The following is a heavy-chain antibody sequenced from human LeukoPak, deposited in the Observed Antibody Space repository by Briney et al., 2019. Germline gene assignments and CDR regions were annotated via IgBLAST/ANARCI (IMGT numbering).Heavy chain of an antibody. Sequence: GGSLRLSCAASGFTFSSYSMNWVRQAPGKGLEWVAFLPYNGNDKYYADSVKGRFTVSRDNSKNTLYLQMNSLRAEDTAVYYCAKDRKDSSGWILDYWGQGTLVTVSS. CDR1: GFTFSSYS. CDR2: LPYNGNDK. J-gene: IGHJ4*02. D-gene: IGHD6-19*01. V-gene: IGHV3-30*02. CDR3: AKDRKDSSGWILDY.